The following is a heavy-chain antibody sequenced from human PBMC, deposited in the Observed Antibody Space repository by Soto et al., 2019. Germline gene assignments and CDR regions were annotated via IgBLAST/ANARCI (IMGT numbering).Heavy chain of an antibody. V-gene: IGHV3-53*01. Sequence: GGSLRLSCAASGFTVSRNYMSWVRQAPGKGLVWVSSIYTGGTTYYADSVKGRFTISRDSSNNTPFLQMNSLRAEDTAVYFCARVGPATVATLYFDYWGQGTLVTVSS. J-gene: IGHJ4*02. CDR3: ARVGPATVATLYFDY. CDR2: IYTGGTT. D-gene: IGHD3-16*01. CDR1: GFTVSRNY.